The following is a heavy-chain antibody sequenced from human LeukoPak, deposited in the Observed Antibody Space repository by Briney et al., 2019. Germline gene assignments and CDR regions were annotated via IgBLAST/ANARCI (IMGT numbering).Heavy chain of an antibody. D-gene: IGHD6-13*01. CDR3: ARDKVAAGEL. Sequence: GGSLRLSCAASGFTFSNFAMHWVRQAPGKGLEWVSVIYSGGSTYYADSVKGRFTISRDNSKNTLYLQMNSLRAEDTAVYYCARDKVAAGELWGQGTLVTVSS. V-gene: IGHV3-53*01. CDR2: IYSGGST. J-gene: IGHJ4*02. CDR1: GFTFSNFA.